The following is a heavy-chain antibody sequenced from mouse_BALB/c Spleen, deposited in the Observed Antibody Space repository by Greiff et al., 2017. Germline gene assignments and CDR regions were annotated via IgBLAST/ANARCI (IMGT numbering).Heavy chain of an antibody. J-gene: IGHJ3*01. CDR2: IWAGGST. V-gene: IGHV2-9*02. Sequence: VQLVESGPGLVAPSQSLSITCTVSGFSLTSYGVHWVRQPPGKGLEWLGVIWAGGSTNYNSALMSRLSISKDNSKSQVFLKMNSLQTDDTAMYYGARDNYGNPGRFAYWGQGTLVTVS. CDR1: GFSLTSYG. D-gene: IGHD2-1*01. CDR3: ARDNYGNPGRFAY.